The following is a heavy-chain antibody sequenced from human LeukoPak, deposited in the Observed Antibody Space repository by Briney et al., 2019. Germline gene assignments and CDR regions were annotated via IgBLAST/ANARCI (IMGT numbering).Heavy chain of an antibody. CDR3: ARDLERGSGSYVSSFDY. V-gene: IGHV1-69*04. Sequence: ASVKVSCKASGGTFSSYAISWVRQAPGQGLEWMGRIIPILGIANYALKFQGRVTITADKSTSTAYMELSSLRSEDTAVYYCARDLERGSGSYVSSFDYWGQGTLVTVSS. CDR2: IIPILGIA. CDR1: GGTFSSYA. J-gene: IGHJ4*02. D-gene: IGHD3-10*01.